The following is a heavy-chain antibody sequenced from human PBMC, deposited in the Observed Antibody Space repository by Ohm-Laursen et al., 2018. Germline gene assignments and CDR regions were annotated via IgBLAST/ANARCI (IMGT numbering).Heavy chain of an antibody. CDR3: AKPIYDSSGLDY. Sequence: SLRLSCAASGFTFSGYGMHWVRQAPGKGLEWVAVIWYDGSNKYHADSVKGRFTISRDNSKNTLYLQMNSLRAEDTAVYYCAKPIYDSSGLDYWGQGTLVTVSS. J-gene: IGHJ4*02. D-gene: IGHD3-22*01. CDR2: IWYDGSNK. CDR1: GFTFSGYG. V-gene: IGHV3-33*08.